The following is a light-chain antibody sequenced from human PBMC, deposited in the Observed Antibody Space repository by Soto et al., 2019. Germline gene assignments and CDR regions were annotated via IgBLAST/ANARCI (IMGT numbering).Light chain of an antibody. CDR2: DAS. CDR1: PSVSNTY. CDR3: QQRSNWPPALT. V-gene: IGKV3-11*01. J-gene: IGKJ4*01. Sequence: EIVWPQSPGTLSLSPGERATLSCRTSPSVSNTYVAWYQQKPGQAPRLLIYDASNRATGIPARFSGSGSGTDFTLNISSLEPEDFAVYYCQQRSNWPPALTGGGGTKVEIK.